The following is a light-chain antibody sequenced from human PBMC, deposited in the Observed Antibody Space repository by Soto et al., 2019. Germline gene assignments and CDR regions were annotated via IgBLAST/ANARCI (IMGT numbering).Light chain of an antibody. CDR1: QSVSIN. Sequence: EIVMTQSPATLSVSPGERATLSCRASQSVSINLAWYQLKPGQAPRLLIYGASARATGIPARFSGSGSGTDFTLTISSLQSEDFAVYYCQHYNNWPLTFGGGTKVEIK. CDR3: QHYNNWPLT. CDR2: GAS. V-gene: IGKV3-15*01. J-gene: IGKJ4*01.